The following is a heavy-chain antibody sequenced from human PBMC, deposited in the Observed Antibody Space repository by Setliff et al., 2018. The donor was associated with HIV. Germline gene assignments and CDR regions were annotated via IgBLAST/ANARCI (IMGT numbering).Heavy chain of an antibody. Sequence: SETLSLTCAVYGSSITSGGYYWSWIRQHPGKDLEWIGYIYYSGSTFYNPSLKSRVTISVDTSKNQFSLELTSVTAADTAVYFCARSPSARLYFDYWGQGTLVTVSS. V-gene: IGHV4-31*11. CDR3: ARSPSARLYFDY. CDR1: GSSITSGGYY. J-gene: IGHJ4*02. CDR2: IYYSGST.